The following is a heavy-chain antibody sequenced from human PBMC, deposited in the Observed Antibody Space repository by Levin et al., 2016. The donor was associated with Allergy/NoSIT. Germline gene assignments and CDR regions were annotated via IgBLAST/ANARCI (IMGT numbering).Heavy chain of an antibody. V-gene: IGHV3-23*01. Sequence: GGSLRLSCAASGFTFSSYDMSWVRQTPGKGLEYVSSITAGGGMTYYADSVKGRFTISRDNSKNTLYLQMSSLRAEDTAVYYCAKAHRTGTTSVWGQGTLVTVSS. D-gene: IGHD1-7*01. CDR2: ITAGGGMT. CDR3: AKAHRTGTTSV. CDR1: GFTFSSYD. J-gene: IGHJ4*02.